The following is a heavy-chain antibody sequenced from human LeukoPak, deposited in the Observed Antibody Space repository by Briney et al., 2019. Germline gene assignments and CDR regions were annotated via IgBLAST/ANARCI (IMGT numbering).Heavy chain of an antibody. J-gene: IGHJ3*01. Sequence: TSETLSLTCTVSGGYLTGYYWSWIRQPPGKGLECIAYVYYTGRTLYNPSLESRVTISVDTSKTQISLKLTSVTAADTAVYYCARHMSVSYDAFDLWGRGTPVTVSS. D-gene: IGHD3-10*01. CDR3: ARHMSVSYDAFDL. CDR2: VYYTGRT. V-gene: IGHV4-59*08. CDR1: GGYLTGYY.